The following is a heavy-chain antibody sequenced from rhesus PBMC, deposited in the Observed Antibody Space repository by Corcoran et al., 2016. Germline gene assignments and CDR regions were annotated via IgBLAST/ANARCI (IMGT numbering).Heavy chain of an antibody. Sequence: QVQLQESGPGLVKPSETLSLTCAVSGYSISSGYYWGWRRQPPGKGLGWIGCIYGSGGSNYRNPSLKSRVTLSVDTSKNQFSLKLSSVTAADTAVYYCARYSNYVGFDYWGQGVLVTVSS. CDR3: ARYSNYVGFDY. V-gene: IGHV4S14*01. CDR2: IYGSGGSN. J-gene: IGHJ4*01. CDR1: GYSISSGYY. D-gene: IGHD4-23*01.